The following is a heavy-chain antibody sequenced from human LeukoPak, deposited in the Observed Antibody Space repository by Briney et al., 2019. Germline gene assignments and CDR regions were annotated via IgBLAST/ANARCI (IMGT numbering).Heavy chain of an antibody. V-gene: IGHV3-30*02. Sequence: GGSLRLSCAASGFTVSSNCMSWVRQAPGKGLEWVAFIRYDGSNKYYADSVKGRFTISRDNSKNTLYLQMNSLRAEDTAVYYCAKILVDYWGQGTLVTVSS. CDR1: GFTVSSNC. J-gene: IGHJ4*02. CDR3: AKILVDY. CDR2: IRYDGSNK.